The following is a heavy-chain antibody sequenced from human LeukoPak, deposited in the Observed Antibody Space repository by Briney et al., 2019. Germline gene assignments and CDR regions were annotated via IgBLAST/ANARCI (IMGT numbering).Heavy chain of an antibody. CDR1: GYSFTSYW. V-gene: IGHV5-51*01. CDR3: ARQYYYDSSGYYGWYFDY. D-gene: IGHD3-22*01. CDR2: IHPGDSDT. J-gene: IGHJ4*02. Sequence: GESLKISCKGSGYSFTSYWIGWVRQMPGKGLEWMGIIHPGDSDTRYSPSFQGQVTISADKSISTAYLQWSSLKASDTAMYYCARQYYYDSSGYYGWYFDYWGQGTLVTVSS.